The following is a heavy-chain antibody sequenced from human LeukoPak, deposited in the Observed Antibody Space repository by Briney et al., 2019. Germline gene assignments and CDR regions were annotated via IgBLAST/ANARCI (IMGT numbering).Heavy chain of an antibody. Sequence: PGGSLRLSCAASGFTFSSYWMHWVRQAPGKVLVWVSRINSDGSSTSYADSVKGRFTISRDNAKNTLYLQMNSLGAEDTAVYYCARGFKYGGNSNMDYWGQGTLVTVSS. J-gene: IGHJ4*02. CDR1: GFTFSSYW. D-gene: IGHD4-23*01. V-gene: IGHV3-74*01. CDR2: INSDGSST. CDR3: ARGFKYGGNSNMDY.